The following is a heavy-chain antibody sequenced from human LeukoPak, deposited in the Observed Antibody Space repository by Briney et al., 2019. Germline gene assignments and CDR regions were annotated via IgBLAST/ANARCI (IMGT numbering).Heavy chain of an antibody. Sequence: SETLSLTCTVSGGSISSGDYYWSWIRQPPGKGLEWIGYIYYSGSTYCNPSLKSRVTISVDTSKNQFSLKLSSVTAADTAVYYCASYYYGSGSYWPYYYYGMDVWGQGTTVTVSS. CDR3: ASYYYGSGSYWPYYYYGMDV. D-gene: IGHD3-10*01. J-gene: IGHJ6*02. CDR1: GGSISSGDYY. V-gene: IGHV4-30-4*01. CDR2: IYYSGST.